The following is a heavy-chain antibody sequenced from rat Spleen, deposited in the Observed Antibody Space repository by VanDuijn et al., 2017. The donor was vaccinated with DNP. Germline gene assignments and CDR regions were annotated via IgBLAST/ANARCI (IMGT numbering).Heavy chain of an antibody. CDR1: GFTLSDYY. CDR2: LSYDGGST. CDR3: ARHVLPLRVWDY. D-gene: IGHD4-1*01. V-gene: IGHV5-22*01. J-gene: IGHJ2*01. Sequence: EVQLVESGGGFVQPGGSLKLSCAASGFTLSDYYMAWVRQAPTKGLEWVAYLSYDGGSTYSGDSVKGRFTISRDVANNTLYLQMSSLRSEDMATYYCARHVLPLRVWDYWGQGVMVTVSS.